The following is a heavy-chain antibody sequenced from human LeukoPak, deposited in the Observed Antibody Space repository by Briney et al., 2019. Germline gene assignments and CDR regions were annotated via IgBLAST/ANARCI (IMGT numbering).Heavy chain of an antibody. CDR3: ATSVITTDAFDI. CDR1: GYTLTELS. D-gene: IGHD3-22*01. CDR2: FDPEDGET. V-gene: IGHV1-24*01. Sequence: ASVKVSCKVSGYTLTELSMHWVRQAPGKGLEWMGGFDPEDGETIYAQKFQGRVTMTEDTSTDTAYMEPSSLRSEDTAVYYCATSVITTDAFDIWGQGTMVTVSS. J-gene: IGHJ3*02.